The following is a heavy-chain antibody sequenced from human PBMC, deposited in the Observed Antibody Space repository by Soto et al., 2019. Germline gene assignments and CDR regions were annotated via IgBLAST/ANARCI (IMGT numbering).Heavy chain of an antibody. CDR2: ISASKGTR. D-gene: IGHD2-2*01. Sequence: ASVKVSCKASAYTFTRYGISWMRQAPGQGLEWMGWISASKGTRNYAQKFQGRVTMTADTSTSTAYMELRSLRSDDTAVYYCANTRGAMAVMEFWGQGTRVIVSS. V-gene: IGHV1-18*04. J-gene: IGHJ6*02. CDR1: AYTFTRYG. CDR3: ANTRGAMAVMEF.